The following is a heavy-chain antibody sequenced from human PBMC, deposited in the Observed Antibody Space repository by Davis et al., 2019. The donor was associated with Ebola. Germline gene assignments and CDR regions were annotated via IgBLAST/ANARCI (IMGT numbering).Heavy chain of an antibody. D-gene: IGHD5-12*01. CDR1: GGSISSYY. J-gene: IGHJ4*02. CDR2: IYYSGST. CDR3: ASHWITSGYEL. Sequence: PSETLSLTCTVSGGSISSYYWSWIRQPPGKGLEWIGYIYYSGSTNYNPSLKSRVTISVDTSKNQFSLKLSSVTAADTAVYYCASHWITSGYELWGQGTLVTVSS. V-gene: IGHV4-59*01.